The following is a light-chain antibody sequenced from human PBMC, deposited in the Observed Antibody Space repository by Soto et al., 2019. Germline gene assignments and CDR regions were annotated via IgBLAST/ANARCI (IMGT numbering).Light chain of an antibody. CDR3: QQYNSYSRT. J-gene: IGKJ1*01. CDR2: KAS. V-gene: IGKV1-5*03. CDR1: QSISSW. Sequence: DLQMTQSPSFLSASAGDRFTITCRASQSISSWLAWYQQKPGKAPKXXIYKASSLESGVPSRFSGSLYGTEFTLTISSLQPDDFATYYCQQYNSYSRTFGQGTKVDIK.